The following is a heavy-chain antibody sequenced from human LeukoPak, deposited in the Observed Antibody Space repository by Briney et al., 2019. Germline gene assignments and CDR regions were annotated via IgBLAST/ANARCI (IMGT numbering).Heavy chain of an antibody. J-gene: IGHJ4*02. V-gene: IGHV3-7*01. CDR2: INQDGTEK. Sequence: GESLRLSCAASGFTFTTYWMSWVRQFPGKGLEWVANINQDGTEKYYVDSVKGRFTISRDNAKNSLYLQMNSLRAEDTAVYYCARSGGGRWGQGTLVTVSS. D-gene: IGHD3-16*01. CDR1: GFTFTTYW. CDR3: ARSGGGR.